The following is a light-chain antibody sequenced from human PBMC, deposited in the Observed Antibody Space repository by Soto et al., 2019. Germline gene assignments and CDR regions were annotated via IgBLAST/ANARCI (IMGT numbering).Light chain of an antibody. J-gene: IGLJ1*01. Sequence: QSALTQPASVSGSPGQSITISCIGTSSDVGGYNYVSWYQQHPGKAPKLMIYDVSNRPSGVSNRFSGSKSGNTASLTISGLQAEEEADYYCSSSTSSSTLYVFGTGTKLTVL. CDR3: SSSTSSSTLYV. V-gene: IGLV2-14*01. CDR2: DVS. CDR1: SSDVGGYNY.